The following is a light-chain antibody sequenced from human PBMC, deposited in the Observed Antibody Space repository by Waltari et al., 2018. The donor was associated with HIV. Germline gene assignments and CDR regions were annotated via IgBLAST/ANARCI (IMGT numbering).Light chain of an antibody. CDR3: VLYMGSGIRV. V-gene: IGLV2-8*01. Sequence: QSALTQSPSASGSPGQAVTISCSGTSSDVGTYDLVSWYQQHPGKAPKLIIYDVYKRPSGGPHRFSGSIRGNKASLTITGAQADDESDYYCVLYMGSGIRVFGGGTKLTVL. J-gene: IGLJ2*01. CDR2: DVY. CDR1: SSDVGTYDL.